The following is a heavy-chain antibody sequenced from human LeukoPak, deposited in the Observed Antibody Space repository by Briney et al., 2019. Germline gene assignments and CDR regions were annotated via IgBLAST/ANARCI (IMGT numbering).Heavy chain of an antibody. CDR2: IWYDGSNK. CDR1: GFTFSSYG. J-gene: IGHJ6*02. D-gene: IGHD6-19*01. Sequence: GRSLRLSCAASGFTFSSYGMHWVRQAPGKGLEWVAVIWYDGSNKYYADSVKGRFTISGDNSKNTLYLQMNSLRAEDTAVYYCARDMDSSGWYLYYYYGMDVWGQGTTVTVS. CDR3: ARDMDSSGWYLYYYYGMDV. V-gene: IGHV3-33*01.